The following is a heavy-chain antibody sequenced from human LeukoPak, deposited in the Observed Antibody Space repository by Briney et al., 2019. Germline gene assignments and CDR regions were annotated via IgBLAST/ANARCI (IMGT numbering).Heavy chain of an antibody. CDR1: GYTFTGYY. V-gene: IGHV1-2*02. Sequence: ASVKVSCKASGYTFTGYYMHWVRQAPGQGLEWMGWIDPNSGGTNYAQKFQGRVTMTRDTSISTAYMELSRLRSDDTAVYYCARDLLAVAGTARSSWFDPWGQGTLVTVSS. CDR2: IDPNSGGT. CDR3: ARDLLAVAGTARSSWFDP. J-gene: IGHJ5*02. D-gene: IGHD6-19*01.